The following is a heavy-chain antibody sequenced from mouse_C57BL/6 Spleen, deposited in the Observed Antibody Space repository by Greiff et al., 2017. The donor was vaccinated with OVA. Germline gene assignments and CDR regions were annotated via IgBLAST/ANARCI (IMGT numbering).Heavy chain of an antibody. CDR3: ARVLGYGSSGDYAMDY. CDR2: IDPEDGET. Sequence: DVKLVESGAELVKPGASVKLSCTASGFNIKDYYMHWVKQRTEQGLEWIGRIDPEDGETKYAPKFQGKATITADTSSNTAYLQLSSLTSGDTAVYYCARVLGYGSSGDYAMDYWGQGTSVTVSS. D-gene: IGHD1-1*01. V-gene: IGHV14-2*01. CDR1: GFNIKDYY. J-gene: IGHJ4*01.